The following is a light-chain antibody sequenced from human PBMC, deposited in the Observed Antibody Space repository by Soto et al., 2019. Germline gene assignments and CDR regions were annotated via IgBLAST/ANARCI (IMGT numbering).Light chain of an antibody. CDR2: RVS. CDR1: QSHGNSDANTY. J-gene: IGKJ2*01. Sequence: DVVLTQSPLSLPVTLGQPASISCRSSQSHGNSDANTYLNWFQQRPGRSPRRLIYRVSNRDCGVPDRFSGSGSGTDFTLRISRVEAEDVGVYYCMQGSHWPPYTFGHGTKLEIK. CDR3: MQGSHWPPYT. V-gene: IGKV2-30*01.